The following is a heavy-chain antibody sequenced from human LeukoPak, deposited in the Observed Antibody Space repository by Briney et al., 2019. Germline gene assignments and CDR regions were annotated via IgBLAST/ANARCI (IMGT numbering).Heavy chain of an antibody. CDR2: IRPETGGT. V-gene: IGHV1-2*02. CDR3: ARAGHYDFNWFDP. J-gene: IGHJ5*02. CDR1: GYTFTAYR. Sequence: ASVKVSCKASGYTFTAYRIHWVRQAPGQGLEWMGWIRPETGGTNYPQKFQARVTMTRDTSIGTAYMELTSLTSDDTAVYYCARAGHYDFNWFDPWGQGTLVTVSS. D-gene: IGHD2/OR15-2a*01.